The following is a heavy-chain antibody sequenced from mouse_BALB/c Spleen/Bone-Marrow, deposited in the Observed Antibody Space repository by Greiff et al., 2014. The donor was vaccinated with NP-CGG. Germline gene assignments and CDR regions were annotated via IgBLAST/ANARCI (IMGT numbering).Heavy chain of an antibody. V-gene: IGHV1-7*01. CDR3: ANGNSFAY. D-gene: IGHD2-1*01. J-gene: IGHJ3*01. CDR2: INPTTSYT. Sequence: VQGVESGAELAKPGASAKMSCKASGYTFTTFWMHWVKQRPGQGLEWIGYINPTTSYTEYSQKFKDKATLTADKSSSTAYMQLSSLTSEDSAVYYCANGNSFAYWGQGTLVTVSA. CDR1: GYTFTTFW.